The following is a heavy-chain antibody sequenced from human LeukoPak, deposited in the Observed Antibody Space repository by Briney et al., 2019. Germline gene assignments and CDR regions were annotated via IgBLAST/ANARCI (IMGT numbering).Heavy chain of an antibody. D-gene: IGHD3-10*01. Sequence: TGGSLRLSCAASGFTFTNYAMSWVRQAPGKGLEWVSAISARGDITYYADSVKGRFSISRDNSQNTQYLQMNSLRAEDTAIYYCAKAYHYGAGSSFDYWGQGILVTVSS. J-gene: IGHJ4*02. CDR3: AKAYHYGAGSSFDY. V-gene: IGHV3-23*01. CDR1: GFTFTNYA. CDR2: ISARGDIT.